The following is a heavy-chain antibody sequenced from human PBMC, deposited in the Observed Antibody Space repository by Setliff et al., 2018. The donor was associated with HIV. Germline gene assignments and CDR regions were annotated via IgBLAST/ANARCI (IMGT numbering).Heavy chain of an antibody. D-gene: IGHD3-3*01. V-gene: IGHV4-4*09. Sequence: PSETLSLTCAVSGDSIGTYSWHWIRQPPGKGLEWIGYIYTSGSTNYNPSLKTRVTISIDTSKKQVSLKLSSVTAADTAVYYCASHANYDFWSGYWGYYFDYWGQGTLVTVSS. CDR3: ASHANYDFWSGYWGYYFDY. CDR2: IYTSGST. CDR1: GDSIGTYS. J-gene: IGHJ4*02.